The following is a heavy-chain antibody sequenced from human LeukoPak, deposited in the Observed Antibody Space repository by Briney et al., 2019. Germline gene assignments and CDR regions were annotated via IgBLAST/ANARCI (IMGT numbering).Heavy chain of an antibody. CDR3: ARVPGYYYDSSGDTHFDY. V-gene: IGHV1-18*01. CDR1: GCTFTSYG. Sequence: ASVKVSCKASGCTFTSYGISWVRQAPGQGLEWMGWISAYNGNTNYAQKLQGRVTMTTDTSTSTAYMELRSLRSDDTAVYYCARVPGYYYDSSGDTHFDYWGQGTLVTVSS. D-gene: IGHD3-22*01. J-gene: IGHJ4*02. CDR2: ISAYNGNT.